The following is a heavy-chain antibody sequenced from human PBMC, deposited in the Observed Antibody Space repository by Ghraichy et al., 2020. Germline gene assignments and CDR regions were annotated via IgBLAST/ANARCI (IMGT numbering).Heavy chain of an antibody. J-gene: IGHJ6*02. CDR3: ASTSIMITFYGMDV. D-gene: IGHD3-16*01. Sequence: GGSLRLSCAASGFTFSSYWMHWVRQAPGKGLVWVSRINSDGSSTSYADSVKGRFTISRDNAKNTLYLQMNSLRAEDTAVYYCASTSIMITFYGMDVWGQGTTVTVSS. CDR2: INSDGSST. CDR1: GFTFSSYW. V-gene: IGHV3-74*01.